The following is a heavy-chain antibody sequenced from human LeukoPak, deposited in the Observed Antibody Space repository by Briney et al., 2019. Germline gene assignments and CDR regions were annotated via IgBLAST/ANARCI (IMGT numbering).Heavy chain of an antibody. D-gene: IGHD5-18*01. CDR2: INHSGST. Sequence: SETLSLTCAVYGGSFSGYYWSWIRQPPGKGLEWIGEINHSGSTNYNPSLKSRVTISVDTSKNQFSLKLSSVTAADTAAYYCARGGYSYGSYFDYWGQGTLVAVSS. J-gene: IGHJ4*02. CDR1: GGSFSGYY. CDR3: ARGGYSYGSYFDY. V-gene: IGHV4-34*01.